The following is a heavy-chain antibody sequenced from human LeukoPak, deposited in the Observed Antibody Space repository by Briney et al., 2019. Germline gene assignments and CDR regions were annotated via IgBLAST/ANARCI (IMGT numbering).Heavy chain of an antibody. D-gene: IGHD3-3*01. CDR2: IYSGGST. V-gene: IGHV3-53*01. CDR3: AAAGVPAAKLPVLRFLEWFSGAFDY. Sequence: PGGSLRLSCAASGFIFSNNYMSWVRQAPGKGLEWVSVIYSGGSTHYADSVKGRFTISRDHSKNTLYLQMNSLRDEDTAVYYCAAAGVPAAKLPVLRFLEWFSGAFDYWGQGTLVTVSS. CDR1: GFIFSNNY. J-gene: IGHJ4*02.